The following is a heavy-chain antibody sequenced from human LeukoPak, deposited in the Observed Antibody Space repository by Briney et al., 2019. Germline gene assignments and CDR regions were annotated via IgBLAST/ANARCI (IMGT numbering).Heavy chain of an antibody. CDR3: VRDGGVSGYDLLDY. J-gene: IGHJ4*02. V-gene: IGHV3-7*01. Sequence: GGSLRLSCAASGFTFSNYWMNWVRQAPGKGLEWVAHINQDGSKEYYMDSVKARFTISRDNAKNSLSLQMNSLRAEDTAVYYCVRDGGVSGYDLLDYWGQGTLVTVSS. D-gene: IGHD5-12*01. CDR2: INQDGSKE. CDR1: GFTFSNYW.